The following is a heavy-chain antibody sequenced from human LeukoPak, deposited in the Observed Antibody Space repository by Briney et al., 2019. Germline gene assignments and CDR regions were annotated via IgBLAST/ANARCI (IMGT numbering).Heavy chain of an antibody. CDR2: IKYDGSER. Sequence: GGSLRLSCAASGFTFSDYWMSWVRQAPGKGLEWVANIKYDGSERVYVDSVEGRFTISRDNAKNTLFLQMNGLRDEDTAVYYCASRGGDYEVDYWGQGTLVTVSS. D-gene: IGHD4-17*01. CDR1: GFTFSDYW. J-gene: IGHJ4*02. V-gene: IGHV3-7*01. CDR3: ASRGGDYEVDY.